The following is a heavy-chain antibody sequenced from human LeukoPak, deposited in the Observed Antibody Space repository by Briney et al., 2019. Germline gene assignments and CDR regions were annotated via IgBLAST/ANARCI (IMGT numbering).Heavy chain of an antibody. CDR1: GFTFGKYW. J-gene: IGHJ4*02. V-gene: IGHV3-7*01. Sequence: GGSLRLSCVASGFTFGKYWMSWVRQAPGKGLEWVANIKLDGSEKNYVDSVKGRFTISRDNTKNSLYLQMSSLRAEDTAVYYCVRQLGGSGSYWGQGTLVTVSS. CDR3: VRQLGGSGSY. CDR2: IKLDGSEK. D-gene: IGHD3-10*01.